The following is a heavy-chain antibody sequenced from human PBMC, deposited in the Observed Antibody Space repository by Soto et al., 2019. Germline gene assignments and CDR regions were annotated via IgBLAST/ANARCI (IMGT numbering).Heavy chain of an antibody. J-gene: IGHJ4*02. CDR3: ARDRNYYDFWSGYFHY. D-gene: IGHD3-3*01. CDR1: GGTFSSYA. V-gene: IGHV1-69*05. CDR2: IIPIYGKA. Sequence: GASVKVSCKASGGTFSSYAISWVRQAPGQGLEWMGGIIPIYGKANYAQKFQGRVTITTDASASTAYMELSSLRSEDTAVYYCARDRNYYDFWSGYFHYWGQGTLVTVSS.